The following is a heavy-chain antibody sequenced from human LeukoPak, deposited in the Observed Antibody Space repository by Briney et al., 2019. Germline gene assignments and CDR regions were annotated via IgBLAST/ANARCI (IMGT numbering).Heavy chain of an antibody. Sequence: SGGSLRLSCAASGFAFSNYNMNWVRQAPGKGLEWVSYISSSSSSIYSADSVKGRFTISRDNAKNSLYLQMNSLRAEDTAVYYCARDRGGADDFWSGYYTGYFDYWGQGTLVTVSS. CDR3: ARDRGGADDFWSGYYTGYFDY. D-gene: IGHD3-3*01. J-gene: IGHJ4*02. CDR1: GFAFSNYN. CDR2: ISSSSSSI. V-gene: IGHV3-48*01.